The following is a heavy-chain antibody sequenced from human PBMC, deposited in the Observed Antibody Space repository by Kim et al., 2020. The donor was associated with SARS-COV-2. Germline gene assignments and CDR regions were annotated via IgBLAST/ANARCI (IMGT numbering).Heavy chain of an antibody. V-gene: IGHV3-23*01. J-gene: IGHJ4*02. D-gene: IGHD1-26*01. CDR3: AKDFVRGSHYFDY. CDR2: ISSNGKTT. CDR1: GFTFNNYA. Sequence: GGSLRLSCVASGFTFNNYAMNWVRQAPGKGLEWVSVISSNGKTTYYADSVKGRFTISRDISKNTLYLQMNSLRAEDTAVYYCAKDFVRGSHYFDYWGQGTLVTVSS.